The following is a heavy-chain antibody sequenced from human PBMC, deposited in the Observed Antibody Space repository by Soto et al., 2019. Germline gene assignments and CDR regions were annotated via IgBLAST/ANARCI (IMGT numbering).Heavy chain of an antibody. V-gene: IGHV4-59*12. J-gene: IGHJ4*02. CDR3: ARRWGEGRVDY. Sequence: LSLTCTVSGGSIRSYYWSWIRQPPGKGLEWIGYIYNTGSTNYNPSLKSRVTISVDTSKNQLSLKLSSVTAADTAVYYCARRWGEGRVDYWGQGTLVTVSS. CDR1: GGSIRSYY. D-gene: IGHD3-10*01. CDR2: IYNTGST.